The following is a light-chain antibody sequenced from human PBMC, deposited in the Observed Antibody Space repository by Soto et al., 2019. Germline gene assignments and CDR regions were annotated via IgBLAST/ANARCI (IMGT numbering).Light chain of an antibody. J-gene: IGLJ1*01. CDR2: GNS. CDR1: SSNIGAGYD. CDR3: QSYDRSLSGSV. V-gene: IGLV1-40*01. Sequence: QSVLTQPPSVSGAPGQRVTISCTGSSSNIGAGYDVHWYQQLPGTAPKLLIYGNSNRPSGVPDRFSGSKSGTSASLAITGLQAEDDADEYCQSYDRSLSGSVFGTGTQLTVL.